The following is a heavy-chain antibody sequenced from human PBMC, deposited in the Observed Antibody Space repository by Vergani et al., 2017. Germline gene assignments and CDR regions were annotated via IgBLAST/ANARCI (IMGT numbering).Heavy chain of an antibody. Sequence: EVQLVESGGGLVKPGGSLRLSCAASGFTFSSYSMNWVRQAPGKGLEWVSSISSSSSYIYYADSVKCRFTISRDNAKNSLYLQMNSLRAEDTAVYYCARDRTAAGYYYYYYGMDVWGQGTTVTVSS. V-gene: IGHV3-21*01. CDR1: GFTFSSYS. CDR3: ARDRTAAGYYYYYYGMDV. CDR2: ISSSSSYI. D-gene: IGHD6-13*01. J-gene: IGHJ6*02.